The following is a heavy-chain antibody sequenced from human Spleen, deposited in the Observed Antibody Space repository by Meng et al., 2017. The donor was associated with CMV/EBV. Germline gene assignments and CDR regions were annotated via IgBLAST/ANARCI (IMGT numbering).Heavy chain of an antibody. CDR3: ARHGGWPLGYCSSTSCYESWFDP. CDR2: IYYRGST. D-gene: IGHD2-2*01. CDR1: GGSISSSSYY. Sequence: SETLSLTCTVPGGSISSSSYYWGWIRQPPGKGLEWIGSIYYRGSTYYNPSLKSRVAISVDTSKNQFSLKLSSVTAADTAVYYCARHGGWPLGYCSSTSCYESWFDPWGQGTLVTVSS. J-gene: IGHJ5*02. V-gene: IGHV4-39*01.